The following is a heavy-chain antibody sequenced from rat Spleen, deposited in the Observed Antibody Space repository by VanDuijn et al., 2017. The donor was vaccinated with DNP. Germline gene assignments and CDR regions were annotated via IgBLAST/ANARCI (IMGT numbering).Heavy chain of an antibody. J-gene: IGHJ3*01. CDR1: GYTFTSNY. CDR3: ASSWVGVRGIWFAF. Sequence: QVQLQQSGAELAKPGSSVKISCKASGYTFTSNYIGWIKQTTGQGLECIGYINTGSGGTNYNEKFKGKATLTVDKSSSTAFMQLSSLTPDDSAVYYCASSWVGVRGIWFAFWGQGTLVTVSS. CDR2: INTGSGGT. D-gene: IGHD4-3*01. V-gene: IGHV1-43*01.